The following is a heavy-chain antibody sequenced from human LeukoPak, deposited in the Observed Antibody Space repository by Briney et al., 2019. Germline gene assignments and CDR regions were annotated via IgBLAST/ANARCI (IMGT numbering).Heavy chain of an antibody. D-gene: IGHD6-6*01. J-gene: IGHJ6*02. CDR3: ARQYSSSSLSYYYYYYGMDV. CDR1: GGSFSGYY. Sequence: SETLSLTCAVYGGSFSGYYWSWIRQPPGKGLEWIGEINHSGSTNYNPFLKSRVTISVDTSKNQFSLKLSSVTAADTAVYYCARQYSSSSLSYYYYYYGMDVWGQGTTVTVSS. V-gene: IGHV4-34*01. CDR2: INHSGST.